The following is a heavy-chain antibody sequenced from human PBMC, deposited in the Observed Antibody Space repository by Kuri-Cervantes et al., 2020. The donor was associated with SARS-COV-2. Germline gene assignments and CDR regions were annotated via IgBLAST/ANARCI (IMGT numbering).Heavy chain of an antibody. CDR2: INPSGGST. CDR1: GYTFTVYY. D-gene: IGHD5-24*01. J-gene: IGHJ4*02. Sequence: ASVKVSCKASGYTFTVYYMHWVRQAPGQGLEWMGVINPSGGSTSYSQRFQGRVTLTRDTSTNTFYMELSSLRSDDTAVYYCAKDAGPGEMATIFGVGRPRGFGYRWIDYWGQGSLVTVSS. V-gene: IGHV1-46*01. CDR3: AKDAGPGEMATIFGVGRPRGFGYRWIDY.